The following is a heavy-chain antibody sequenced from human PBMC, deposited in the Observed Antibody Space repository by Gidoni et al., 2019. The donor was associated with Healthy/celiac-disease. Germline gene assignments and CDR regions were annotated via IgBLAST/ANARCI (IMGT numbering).Heavy chain of an antibody. V-gene: IGHV3-15*01. J-gene: IGHJ3*02. Sequence: EVQLVESGGGLVKPGGSLRLSCAASGFTFSNAWMSWVRPAPGKGLEWVGRIKSKTDGGTTDYAAPVKGRFTISRDDSKNTLYLQMNSLKTEDTAVYYCTTADFGELLHNDAFDIWGQGTMVTVSS. D-gene: IGHD1-26*01. CDR2: IKSKTDGGTT. CDR3: TTADFGELLHNDAFDI. CDR1: GFTFSNAW.